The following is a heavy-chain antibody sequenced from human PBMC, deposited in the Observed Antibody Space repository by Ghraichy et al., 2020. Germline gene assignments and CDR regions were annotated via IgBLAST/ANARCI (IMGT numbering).Heavy chain of an antibody. CDR2: VDYSGST. J-gene: IGHJ6*03. CDR3: ARVGDSSGWYGSKYYYYYMDV. Sequence: SQTLSLTCTVSGGSISSFYWSWIRQPPGKRLEWIGYVDYSGSTHNNPSLKSRVTISVDTSKNQFSLKLSSVPAADTAVYYCARVGDSSGWYGSKYYYYYMDVWGKGTTVTVSS. CDR1: GGSISSFY. D-gene: IGHD6-19*01. V-gene: IGHV4-59*01.